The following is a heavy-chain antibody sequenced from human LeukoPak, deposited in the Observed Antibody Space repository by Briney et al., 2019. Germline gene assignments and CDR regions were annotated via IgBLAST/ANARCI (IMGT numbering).Heavy chain of an antibody. CDR1: GFTFSSYA. D-gene: IGHD1-26*01. V-gene: IGHV3-23*01. J-gene: IGHJ4*02. CDR2: ISGSGGST. Sequence: AGSLRLSCAASGFTFSSYAMSWVRQAPGKGLEWVSAISGSGGSTYYADSVKGRLTISRDNSKNTLYLQMNSLRAEDTAVYYCAKPAVYSGSYLGAYWGQGTLVTVSS. CDR3: AKPAVYSGSYLGAY.